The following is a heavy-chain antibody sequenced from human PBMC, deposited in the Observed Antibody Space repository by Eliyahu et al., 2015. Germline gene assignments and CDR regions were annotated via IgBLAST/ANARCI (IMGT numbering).Heavy chain of an antibody. J-gene: IGHJ3*02. Sequence: QCPGKGLEWVAVISFDGFNKYYADSVNGRFTISRDNSNNTLYLQMNSLRPDDTAVYYCAEEGVLTSVVTHDVFDIWGQGTMVTVS. V-gene: IGHV3-30*18. CDR2: ISFDGFNK. D-gene: IGHD4-23*01. CDR3: AEEGVLTSVVTHDVFDI.